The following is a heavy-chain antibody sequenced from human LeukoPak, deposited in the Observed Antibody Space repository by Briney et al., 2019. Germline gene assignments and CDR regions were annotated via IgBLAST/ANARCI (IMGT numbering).Heavy chain of an antibody. Sequence: SETLSLTCIVSGGPISTHYWSWSRQPPGKGLEWIGYNDYSGSTNYNPSLKSRVTISVDTSKNQSSLKLNSVTAADTAVYYCARGATFRGTYYMDVWGKGTTVTVSS. V-gene: IGHV4-59*11. J-gene: IGHJ6*03. CDR1: GGPISTHY. D-gene: IGHD3-10*01. CDR3: ARGATFRGTYYMDV. CDR2: NDYSGST.